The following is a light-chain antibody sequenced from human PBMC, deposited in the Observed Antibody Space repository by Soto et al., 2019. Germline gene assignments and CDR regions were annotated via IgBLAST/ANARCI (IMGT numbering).Light chain of an antibody. CDR3: QQYDSSPWT. CDR2: IAS. V-gene: IGKV3-20*01. Sequence: EIVLTQSPDTLSLSPGERATLSCRASQSVSSNYVAWSQQKTRQTPRLLIYIASTRAPGIPDRFRGSGSVTHFTLTISRLEPEDFAVYYCQQYDSSPWTFGQGTKVEIK. CDR1: QSVSSNY. J-gene: IGKJ1*01.